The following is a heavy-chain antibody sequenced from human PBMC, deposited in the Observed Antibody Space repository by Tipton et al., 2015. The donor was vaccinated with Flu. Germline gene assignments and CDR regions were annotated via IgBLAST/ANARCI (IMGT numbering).Heavy chain of an antibody. CDR3: AKGFWGGYKSPLEY. CDR2: ISGGADTT. D-gene: IGHD5-24*01. Sequence: SLRLSCAASGFAFNDHALSRVRLAPGKGLEWVSTISGGADTTYYADSVKGRFTISRDNSKNTLFLQMKSLSAQDTAVYYCAKGFWGGYKSPLEYRGQGTLVTVSS. J-gene: IGHJ4*02. V-gene: IGHV3-23*01. CDR1: GFAFNDHA.